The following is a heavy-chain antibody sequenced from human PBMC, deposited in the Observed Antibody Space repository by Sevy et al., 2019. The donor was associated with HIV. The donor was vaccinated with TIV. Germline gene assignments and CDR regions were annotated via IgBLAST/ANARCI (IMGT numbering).Heavy chain of an antibody. CDR2: IYYSGST. Sequence: SETLSLTCTVSGGSISSGDYYWSWIRQPPGKGLEWIGYIYYSGSTYYNPSLKSRVTISVDTSKNQFSLKLSSVTAADTAVYYCAGVRWFGELLPNWFDPWGQGTLVTVSS. V-gene: IGHV4-30-4*01. D-gene: IGHD3-10*01. CDR3: AGVRWFGELLPNWFDP. CDR1: GGSISSGDYY. J-gene: IGHJ5*02.